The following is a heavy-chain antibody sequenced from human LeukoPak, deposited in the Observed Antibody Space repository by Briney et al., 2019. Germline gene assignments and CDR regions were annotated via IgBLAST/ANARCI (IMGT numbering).Heavy chain of an antibody. CDR1: GGPFGAYY. CDR2: INHSGSA. D-gene: IGHD4-17*01. CDR3: ARSPLTTVTSWDYFDY. J-gene: IGHJ4*02. V-gene: IGHV4-34*01. Sequence: PSETLSLTCAVYGGPFGAYYWSWIRQPPGKGLDWMGEINHSGSANYNPSLKSRVTISVDTSRNQFSLKLTSVTAADTAVYYCARSPLTTVTSWDYFDYWGQGTLVTVSS.